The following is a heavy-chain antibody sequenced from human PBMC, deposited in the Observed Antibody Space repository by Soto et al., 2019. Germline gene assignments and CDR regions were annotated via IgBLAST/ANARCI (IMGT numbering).Heavy chain of an antibody. V-gene: IGHV3-7*05. D-gene: IGHD2-15*01. CDR1: GFTFSSYW. Sequence: GGSLRLSCAASGFTFSSYWMSWVRQAPGKGLEWVANIKQDGSEKYYVDSVKRRFTISRDNAKNSLYLQMNSLRAEDTAVYYCARELGYCSGGSCYYYGMDVWGQGTTVTVSS. J-gene: IGHJ6*02. CDR2: IKQDGSEK. CDR3: ARELGYCSGGSCYYYGMDV.